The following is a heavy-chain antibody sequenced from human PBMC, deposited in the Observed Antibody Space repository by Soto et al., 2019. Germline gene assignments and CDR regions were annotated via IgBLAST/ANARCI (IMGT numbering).Heavy chain of an antibody. CDR3: ARGDHYYGSGSYYNYFYY. CDR1: GYSFTSYW. J-gene: IGHJ4*02. CDR2: IYPGDSDT. D-gene: IGHD3-10*01. Sequence: PGESLKISCKGSGYSFTSYWIGWVRQMPGKGLEWMGIIYPGDSDTRYSPSFQGQVTISADKSISTAYLQWSSLKASDTAMYYCARGDHYYGSGSYYNYFYYWGQGTLVTVSS. V-gene: IGHV5-51*01.